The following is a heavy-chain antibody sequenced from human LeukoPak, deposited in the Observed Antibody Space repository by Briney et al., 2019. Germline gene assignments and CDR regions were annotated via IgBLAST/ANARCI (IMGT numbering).Heavy chain of an antibody. CDR2: ISGSGGST. V-gene: IGHV3-23*01. Sequence: GGSLRLSCAASGFTFSSYWMSWVRQAPGKGLEWVSAISGSGGSTYYADSVKGRFTISRDNSKNTLYLQMNSLRAEDTAVYYCAKDSYYYDSSGAGGGDYWGQGTLVTVSS. CDR3: AKDSYYYDSSGAGGGDY. D-gene: IGHD3-22*01. J-gene: IGHJ4*02. CDR1: GFTFSSYW.